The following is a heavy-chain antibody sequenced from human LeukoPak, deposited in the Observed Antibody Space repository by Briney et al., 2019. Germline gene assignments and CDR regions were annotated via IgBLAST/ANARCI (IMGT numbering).Heavy chain of an antibody. CDR3: ARDTSGPPVLTAGPSIAARVARYFDL. D-gene: IGHD6-6*01. Sequence: PSETLSLTCTVSGGSISSYYWSWIRQPPGKGLEWIGYIYYSGSTNYNPSLKSGATISVDTSKNQFSLKLSSVTAADTAVYYCARDTSGPPVLTAGPSIAARVARYFDLWGRGTLVTVSS. J-gene: IGHJ2*01. V-gene: IGHV4-59*01. CDR2: IYYSGST. CDR1: GGSISSYY.